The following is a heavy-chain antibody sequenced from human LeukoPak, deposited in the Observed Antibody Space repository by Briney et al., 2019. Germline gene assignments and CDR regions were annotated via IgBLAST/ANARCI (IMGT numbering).Heavy chain of an antibody. CDR2: ISSSSSTI. CDR3: ARGPRRDAFDI. CDR1: GFTFSSYS. J-gene: IGHJ3*02. V-gene: IGHV3-48*04. Sequence: GGSLRLSCAASGFTFSSYSMNWVRQAPGKGLEWVSYISSSSSTIYYADSVKGRFTISRDNAKNSLYLQMNSLRAEDTAVYSCARGPRRDAFDIWGQGTMVTVSS. D-gene: IGHD1-1*01.